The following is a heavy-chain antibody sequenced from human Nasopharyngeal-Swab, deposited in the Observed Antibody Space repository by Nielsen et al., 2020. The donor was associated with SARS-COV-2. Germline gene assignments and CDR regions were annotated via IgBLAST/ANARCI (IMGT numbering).Heavy chain of an antibody. V-gene: IGHV3-33*05. D-gene: IGHD3-10*01. CDR3: ARDPPGGSGSYAFDI. Sequence: VRQAPGKGLEWVAVISYDGSNKYYADSVKGRFTISRDNSKNTLYLQMNSLRAEDTAVYYCARDPPGGSGSYAFDIWGQGTMVTVSS. J-gene: IGHJ3*02. CDR2: ISYDGSNK.